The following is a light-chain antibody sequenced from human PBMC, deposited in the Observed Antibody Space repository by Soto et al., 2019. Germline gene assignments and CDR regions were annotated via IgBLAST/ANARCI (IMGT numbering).Light chain of an antibody. CDR3: ASYTSSSTSVI. CDR1: SSDVGGYKY. CDR2: EVS. J-gene: IGLJ2*01. V-gene: IGLV2-14*01. Sequence: QSALTQPASVSGSPGQSITISCTGTSSDVGGYKYVSWYQQHPDKAPKLIIFEVSNRPSGISSRFSGSKSGNTASLTISGRQDEDEADYYCASYTSSSTSVIFGRGTKLTVL.